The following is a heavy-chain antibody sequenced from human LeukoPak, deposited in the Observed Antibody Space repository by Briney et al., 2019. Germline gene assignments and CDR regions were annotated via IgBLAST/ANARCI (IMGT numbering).Heavy chain of an antibody. V-gene: IGHV4-59*08. CDR3: ARLYGNDAFDI. CDR2: IYYSGST. J-gene: IGHJ3*02. D-gene: IGHD2-2*02. CDR1: GGSISSYY. Sequence: SETLSLTCTVSGGSISSYYWSWIRQPPGKGLEWIGYIYYSGSTNYNPSLESRVTISVDTSKNRFSLKLSSVTAADTALYYCARLYGNDAFDIWGQGTMVTVSS.